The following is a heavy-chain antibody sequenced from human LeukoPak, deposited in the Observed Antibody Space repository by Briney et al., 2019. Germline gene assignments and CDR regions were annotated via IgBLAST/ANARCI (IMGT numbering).Heavy chain of an antibody. CDR1: GYTFTSYG. Sequence: GASVKVSCKASGYTFTSYGISWVRQAPGQGLEWMGWISAYNGNTNYAQKFQGRVTMTRDTSISTAYMELSRLRSDDTAGYYCARDRNVAATPNWFDPWGQGTLVTVSS. D-gene: IGHD2-15*01. CDR2: ISAYNGNT. V-gene: IGHV1-18*01. J-gene: IGHJ5*02. CDR3: ARDRNVAATPNWFDP.